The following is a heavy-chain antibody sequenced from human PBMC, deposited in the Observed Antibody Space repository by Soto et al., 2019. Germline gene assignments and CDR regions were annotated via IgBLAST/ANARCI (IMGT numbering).Heavy chain of an antibody. D-gene: IGHD2-8*01. Sequence: EVQLLESGGGLVRPGGSLRLSCAASGFTFYNYAMNWVRQAPGKGLEWVSTISGGGDGTYYADSVKGRFTISRDNSRNTVYMPMNSLRAEETAVYYCAKKGLGSLATYCTTGDCHYAFDVWGQGTLVTVSS. V-gene: IGHV3-23*01. CDR3: AKKGLGSLATYCTTGDCHYAFDV. J-gene: IGHJ3*01. CDR2: ISGGGDGT. CDR1: GFTFYNYA.